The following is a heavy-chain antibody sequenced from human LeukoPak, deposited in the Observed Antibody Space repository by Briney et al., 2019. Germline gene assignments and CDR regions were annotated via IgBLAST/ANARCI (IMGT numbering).Heavy chain of an antibody. J-gene: IGHJ4*02. CDR3: ARVVFRLGALYFDH. V-gene: IGHV1-69*05. CDR2: IFPMFGST. CDR1: GGTFSSYA. D-gene: IGHD3-16*01. Sequence: GASVKVSCKASGGTFSSYAISWVRQAPGQGLEWMGGIFPMFGSTKDAQKFQGRVTISTDESTSTAYMELSSLTSEDTAVYYCARVVFRLGALYFDHWGQGTLVTVSS.